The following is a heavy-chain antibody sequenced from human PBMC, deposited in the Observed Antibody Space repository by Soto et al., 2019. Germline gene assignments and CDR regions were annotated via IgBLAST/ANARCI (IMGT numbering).Heavy chain of an antibody. CDR1: GYTFTGQA. CDR2: INGGNGDT. D-gene: IGHD3-16*02. V-gene: IGHV1-3*01. J-gene: IGHJ5*02. Sequence: QVQLVQSGAEGQKPGASVNGSCEASGYTFTGQALQWVRQAPGQRLEWMGWINGGNGDTRYSQRFQGRVTIIRDTSASTVYMELRRLRPEDTAVYYCRLSAIRPSGGLIGPFDLWGQGTQVTVSS. CDR3: RLSAIRPSGGLIGPFDL.